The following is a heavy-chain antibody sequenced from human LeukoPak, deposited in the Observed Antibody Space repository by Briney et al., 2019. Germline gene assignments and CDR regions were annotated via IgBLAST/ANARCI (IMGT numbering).Heavy chain of an antibody. J-gene: IGHJ3*02. CDR3: ARGGGYSYGYAFDI. V-gene: IGHV4-61*01. CDR2: IYYSGGT. Sequence: SETLSLTCTVSGGSVSSGSYYWSWLRQPPGKGLEWIGCIYYSGGTNYNPSLKSRVTISIDTSKNQFSLKLSSVTAADTAVFYCARGGGYSYGYAFDIWGQGTMVTVS. D-gene: IGHD5-18*01. CDR1: GGSVSSGSYY.